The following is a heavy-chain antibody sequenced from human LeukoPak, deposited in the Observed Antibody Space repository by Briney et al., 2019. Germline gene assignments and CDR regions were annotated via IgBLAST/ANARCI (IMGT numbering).Heavy chain of an antibody. CDR3: VGCSGGSCYSSGMDV. Sequence: SETLSLTCTVSGGSISSYYWSWIRQPPGKGLEWIGYIYYSGSTNYNPSLKSRVTISVDTSKNQFSLKLSSVTAADTAVYYRVGCSGGSCYSSGMDVWGQGTTVTVSS. J-gene: IGHJ6*02. CDR2: IYYSGST. V-gene: IGHV4-59*08. D-gene: IGHD2-15*01. CDR1: GGSISSYY.